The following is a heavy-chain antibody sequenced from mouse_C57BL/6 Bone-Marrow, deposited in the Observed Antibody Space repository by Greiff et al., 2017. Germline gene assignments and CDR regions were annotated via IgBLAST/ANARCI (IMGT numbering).Heavy chain of an antibody. D-gene: IGHD2-4*01. CDR3: ARLHYEGAD. CDR2: INPGSGGT. CDR1: GYAFTNYL. J-gene: IGHJ3*01. V-gene: IGHV1-54*01. Sequence: VQLQQSGAELVRPGTSVKVSCKASGYAFTNYLIEWVKQRPGQGLEWIGVINPGSGGTNYNEKFKGKETLTADKSSSTAYMQLSSLTSEDSAVYFCARLHYEGADWGKGTLVTVSA.